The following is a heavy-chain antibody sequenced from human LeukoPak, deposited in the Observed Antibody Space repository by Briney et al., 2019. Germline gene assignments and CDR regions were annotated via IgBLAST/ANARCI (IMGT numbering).Heavy chain of an antibody. CDR3: ARGAEYYYYMDV. V-gene: IGHV1-46*01. J-gene: IGHJ6*03. Sequence: ASVKVSCKASGFTFTNYNMHWVRQAPGQGLEWMGIINPSGGSTNYAQNFQARVTMTRDTSTSTVYMELSSLRSEDTAVYYCARGAEYYYYMDVWGKGTTV. CDR2: INPSGGST. CDR1: GFTFTNYN.